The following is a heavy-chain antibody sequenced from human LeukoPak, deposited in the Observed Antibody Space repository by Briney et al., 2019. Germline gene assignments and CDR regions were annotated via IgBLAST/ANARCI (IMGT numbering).Heavy chain of an antibody. D-gene: IGHD3-10*01. CDR3: AKGLWFGELYFDY. V-gene: IGHV3-23*01. CDR1: GFTFSSYA. J-gene: IGHJ4*02. CDR2: ISGSGGST. Sequence: PGRSLRLSCAASGFTFSSYAMSWVRQAPGKGLEWVSAISGSGGSTYYADSVKGRFTISRDNSKNTLYLQMNSLRAEDTAVYYCAKGLWFGELYFDYWGQGTLVTVSS.